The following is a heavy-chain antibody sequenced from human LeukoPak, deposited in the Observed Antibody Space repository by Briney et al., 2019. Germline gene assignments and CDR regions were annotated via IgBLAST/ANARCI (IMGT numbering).Heavy chain of an antibody. CDR2: IYTSGST. CDR3: ARDPGDYYDSSGFFDY. Sequence: PSETLSLTCAVSGYSISSSHYWSWIRQPAGKGLEWIGRIYTSGSTNYNPSLKSRVTISVDTSKNQFSLKLSSVTAADTAVYYCARDPGDYYDSSGFFDYWGQGTLVTVSS. V-gene: IGHV4-61*02. D-gene: IGHD3-22*01. J-gene: IGHJ4*02. CDR1: GYSISSSHY.